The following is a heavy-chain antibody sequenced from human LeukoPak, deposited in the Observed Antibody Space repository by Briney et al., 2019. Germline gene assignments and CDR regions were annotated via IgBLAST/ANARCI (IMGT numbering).Heavy chain of an antibody. Sequence: ASVKVSCKASGYTFTGYYMHWVRQAPGQGLEWMGWINPNSRGTNYAQKFQGRVIMTRDTSISTAYMELSRLRSDDTAVYYCARDQDGIPAADPYYYYYMDVWGKGTTVTVSS. D-gene: IGHD6-13*01. CDR2: INPNSRGT. CDR3: ARDQDGIPAADPYYYYYMDV. V-gene: IGHV1-2*02. CDR1: GYTFTGYY. J-gene: IGHJ6*03.